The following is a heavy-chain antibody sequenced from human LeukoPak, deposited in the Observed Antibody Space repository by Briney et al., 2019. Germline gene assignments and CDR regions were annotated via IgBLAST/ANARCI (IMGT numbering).Heavy chain of an antibody. CDR1: GGSISSYY. CDR3: ARNNYVLDY. J-gene: IGHJ4*02. V-gene: IGHV4-59*01. D-gene: IGHD1-1*01. Sequence: SETLSLTCTVSGGSISSYYWSWIRQPPGKGLEWTGYIYYSGSTNYNPSLKSRVTISVDTSKNQFSLKLSSVTAADTAVYYCARNNYVLDYWGQGTLVTVSS. CDR2: IYYSGST.